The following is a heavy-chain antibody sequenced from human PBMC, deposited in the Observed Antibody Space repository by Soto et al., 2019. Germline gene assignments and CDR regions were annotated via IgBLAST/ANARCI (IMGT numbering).Heavy chain of an antibody. J-gene: IGHJ3*02. CDR2: TYYRSKLYN. Sequence: PSQTLSLTRAISGDSLSSNSAAWNSFRQTPSRGLEWLGRTYYRSKLYNDYAESVKSRITSNPDTSNNQFSQQLNPVTPEDTAVYYCARDRWGGGWRGTDSFDIWGQGTMVTVSS. V-gene: IGHV6-1*01. CDR1: GDSLSSNSAA. D-gene: IGHD6-19*01. CDR3: ARDRWGGGWRGTDSFDI.